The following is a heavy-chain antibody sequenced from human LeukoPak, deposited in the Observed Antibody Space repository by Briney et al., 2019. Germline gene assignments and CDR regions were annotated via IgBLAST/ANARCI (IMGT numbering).Heavy chain of an antibody. CDR1: GFTFSSYA. CDR3: ARDVRLSSGTQSYYYYGMDV. V-gene: IGHV3-30-3*01. CDR2: ISYDGSNK. J-gene: IGHJ6*02. Sequence: PGGSLRLSCAASGFTFSSYAMHWVRQAPGKGLEWVAVISYDGSNKYYADSVKGRFTISRDNSKNTLYLQMNSLRAEDTAVYYCARDVRLSSGTQSYYYYGMDVWGQGTTVTVSS. D-gene: IGHD3-22*01.